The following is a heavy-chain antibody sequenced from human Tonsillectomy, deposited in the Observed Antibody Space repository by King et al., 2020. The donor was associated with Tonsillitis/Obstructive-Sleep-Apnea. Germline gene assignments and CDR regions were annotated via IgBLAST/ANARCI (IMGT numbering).Heavy chain of an antibody. CDR3: AKDREETGTYFDY. J-gene: IGHJ4*02. CDR1: GFTFSSYG. V-gene: IGHV3-30*18. CDR2: ISYDGSNK. D-gene: IGHD1/OR15-1a*01. Sequence: VQLVESGGGVVQPGRSLRLSCAAPGFTFSSYGMHWVRPAPGKGLEWVAVISYDGSNKYYADSVKGRFTISRDNSKNTLYLQMNSLGAEDTAVYYCAKDREETGTYFDYWGQGTLVTVSS.